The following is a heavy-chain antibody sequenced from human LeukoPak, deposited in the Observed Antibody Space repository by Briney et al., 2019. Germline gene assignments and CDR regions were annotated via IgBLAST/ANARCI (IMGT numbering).Heavy chain of an antibody. V-gene: IGHV3-30*04. CDR2: ISYDGSNK. D-gene: IGHD3-10*02. Sequence: GGSLRLSCAASGFTFSSYAMHWVRQAPGKGLEWVAVISYDGSNKYYADSVKGRFTISRDNAKDSLYLQMNSLRAEDTAVYYCAELGITMIGGVWGKGTTVTISS. CDR3: AELGITMIGGV. J-gene: IGHJ6*04. CDR1: GFTFSSYA.